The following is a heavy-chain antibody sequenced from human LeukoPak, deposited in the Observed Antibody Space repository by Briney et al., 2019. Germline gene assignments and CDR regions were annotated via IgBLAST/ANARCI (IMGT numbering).Heavy chain of an antibody. V-gene: IGHV1-2*02. CDR3: ARAYDYVSRWFDP. CDR1: GYTFTSYG. CDR2: INPNSGGT. D-gene: IGHD3-16*01. J-gene: IGHJ5*02. Sequence: ASVKVSCKASGYTFTSYGISWVRQAPGQGLEWMGWINPNSGGTNYAQKFQGRVTMTRDTSISTAYMELSRLRSDDTAVYYCARAYDYVSRWFDPWGQGTLVTVSS.